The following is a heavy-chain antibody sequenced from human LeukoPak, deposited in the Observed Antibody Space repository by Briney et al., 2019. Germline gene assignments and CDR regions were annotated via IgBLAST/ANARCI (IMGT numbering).Heavy chain of an antibody. CDR1: GFTFDDYA. CDR3: AREDDSSGYGMDY. CDR2: ISWNSGSI. D-gene: IGHD3-22*01. Sequence: GGSLRLSCAASGFTFDDYAMHWVRQAPGKGLEWVSGISWNSGSIGYADSVKGRFTISRDNAKNSLYLQMNSLRAEDTAVYYCAREDDSSGYGMDYWGQGTLVTVSS. V-gene: IGHV3-9*01. J-gene: IGHJ4*02.